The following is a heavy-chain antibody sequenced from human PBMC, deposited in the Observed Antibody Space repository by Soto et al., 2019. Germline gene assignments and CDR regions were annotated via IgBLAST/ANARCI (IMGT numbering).Heavy chain of an antibody. D-gene: IGHD2-8*01. J-gene: IGHJ4*02. CDR3: ARKSDAGPVPEADGV. CDR2: IYSNGDT. Sequence: EVQLVETGGGLIQPGGSLRLSCAASGFSVGSNYMTWVRQSPGKGLEWVSLIYSNGDTDYADSVKGRFSISRDNFKNTLYLQMNNLRAGDTAVYHCARKSDAGPVPEADGVWGRGTLVNVSS. CDR1: GFSVGSNY. V-gene: IGHV3-53*02.